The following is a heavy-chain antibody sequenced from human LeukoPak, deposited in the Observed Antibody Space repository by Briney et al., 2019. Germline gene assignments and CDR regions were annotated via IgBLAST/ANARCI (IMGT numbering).Heavy chain of an antibody. CDR3: ASSLVGANNWFDP. J-gene: IGHJ5*02. Sequence: SETLSLTCTVSGGSISSYYWSWIRQLPGKGLEWIGYIYYSGSTNYNPSLKSRVTISVDTSKNQFSLKLRSVTAADTAVYYCASSLVGANNWFDPWGQGTLVTVSS. D-gene: IGHD1-26*01. V-gene: IGHV4-59*01. CDR1: GGSISSYY. CDR2: IYYSGST.